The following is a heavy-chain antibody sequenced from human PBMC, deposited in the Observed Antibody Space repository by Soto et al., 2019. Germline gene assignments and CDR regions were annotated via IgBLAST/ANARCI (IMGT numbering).Heavy chain of an antibody. V-gene: IGHV3-53*01. J-gene: IGHJ4*02. CDR3: VQTTGWPGFDI. CDR1: GFAVSSKY. CDR2: IYGGGTT. D-gene: IGHD6-19*01. Sequence: EVQLVESGGGLIQPGGSLRLSCAASGFAVSSKYMTWVRQAPGKGLEWVSVIYGGGTTYYADSVKGRFTISRDTSKNTLYLQINSLRAEDTALYYCVQTTGWPGFDIWGQGTLVTVSS.